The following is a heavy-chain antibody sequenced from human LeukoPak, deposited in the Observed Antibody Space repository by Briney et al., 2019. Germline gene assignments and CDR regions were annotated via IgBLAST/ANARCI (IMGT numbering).Heavy chain of an antibody. D-gene: IGHD3-22*01. Sequence: PSETLSLTCTVSGYSISSGYYWGWIRQPPGKGLEWIGSIYYSGSTYYNPSLKSRVTISVDTSKNQFSLKLSSVTAADTAVYYCATAAYYDSSGSPFDYWGQGTLVTVSS. J-gene: IGHJ4*02. V-gene: IGHV4-38-2*02. CDR1: GYSISSGYY. CDR3: ATAAYYDSSGSPFDY. CDR2: IYYSGST.